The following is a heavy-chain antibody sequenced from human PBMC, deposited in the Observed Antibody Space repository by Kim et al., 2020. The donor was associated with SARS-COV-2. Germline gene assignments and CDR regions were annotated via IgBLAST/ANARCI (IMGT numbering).Heavy chain of an antibody. V-gene: IGHV3-23*01. J-gene: IGHJ6*02. CDR1: GFTFSSYA. Sequence: GGSLRLSCAASGFTFSSYAMSWVRQAPGKGLEWVSAISGSGGSTYYADSVKGRFTISRDNSKNTLYLQMNSLRAEDTAVYYCAKDGDIVVVPAAMHLISNYYYYGMDVWGQGTTVTVSS. CDR3: AKDGDIVVVPAAMHLISNYYYYGMDV. D-gene: IGHD2-2*01. CDR2: ISGSGGST.